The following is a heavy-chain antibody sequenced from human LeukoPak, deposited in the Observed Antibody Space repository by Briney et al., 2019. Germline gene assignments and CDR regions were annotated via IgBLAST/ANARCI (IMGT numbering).Heavy chain of an antibody. CDR1: GFTFSSYW. D-gene: IGHD3-3*01. CDR2: LKQGGSEK. J-gene: IGHJ4*02. CDR3: ARVGLRFLEWTH. V-gene: IGHV3-7*01. Sequence: GGSLRLSCAASGFTFSSYWMSWVRQAPGKGLEWVANLKQGGSEKYDVDSVKGRFTISRDNAKNSLYLQMNSLRAEDTAVYYCARVGLRFLEWTHWGQGTLVTVSS.